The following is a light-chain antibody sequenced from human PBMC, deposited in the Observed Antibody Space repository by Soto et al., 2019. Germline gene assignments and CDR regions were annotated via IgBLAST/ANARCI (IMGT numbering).Light chain of an antibody. CDR3: HQYDIYSPPWT. CDR2: DAT. V-gene: IGKV1-5*01. CDR1: QSVNKW. J-gene: IGKJ1*01. Sequence: DIQMTQSPSTLSASIGDRVTITCRASQSVNKWLAWYQQKAGKAPKLLISDATNLESGVPSRFSGSGSGTVFTLTISSLQPDDFATYYCHQYDIYSPPWTFGQGTRVEIK.